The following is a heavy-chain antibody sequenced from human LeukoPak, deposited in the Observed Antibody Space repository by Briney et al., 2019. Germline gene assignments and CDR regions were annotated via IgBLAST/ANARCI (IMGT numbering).Heavy chain of an antibody. J-gene: IGHJ3*02. CDR1: GFTFSNAW. D-gene: IGHD1-26*01. Sequence: GGSLRLSCAASGFTFSNAWMSWVRQAPGKGLEWVAVISYDGSNKYYADSVKGRFTISRDNSKNTLYLQMNSLRAEDTAVYYCARESGSYYEGAFDIWGQGTMVTVSS. V-gene: IGHV3-30-3*01. CDR2: ISYDGSNK. CDR3: ARESGSYYEGAFDI.